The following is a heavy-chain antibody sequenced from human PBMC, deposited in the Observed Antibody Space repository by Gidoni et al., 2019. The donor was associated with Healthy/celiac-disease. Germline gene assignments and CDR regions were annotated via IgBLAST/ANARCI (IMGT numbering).Heavy chain of an antibody. CDR1: GGSFSGYY. V-gene: IGHV4-34*01. Sequence: QVQLQPWGAGLLKPSETLSPTCAVHGGSFSGYYCRWIRQPPGKGLEWIGEINHSGSTNYNPSLKSRVTISVDTSKNQFSLKLSSVTAADTAVYYCASPRFTGDFWSGYYNYYYYGMDVWGQGTTVTVSS. CDR2: INHSGST. CDR3: ASPRFTGDFWSGYYNYYYYGMDV. D-gene: IGHD3-3*01. J-gene: IGHJ6*02.